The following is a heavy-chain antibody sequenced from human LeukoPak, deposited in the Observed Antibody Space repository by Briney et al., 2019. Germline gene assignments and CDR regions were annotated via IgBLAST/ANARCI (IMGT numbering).Heavy chain of an antibody. CDR2: IYYSGST. V-gene: IGHV4-39*01. D-gene: IGHD6-19*01. CDR3: ASLYSSGWLSDY. Sequence: SETLSLTCTVSGGSISSYYWSWIRQPPGKGLEWIGSIYYSGSTYYNPSLKSRVTISVDTSKNQFSLKLSSVTAADTAVYYCASLYSSGWLSDYWGQGTLVTVSS. J-gene: IGHJ4*02. CDR1: GGSISSYY.